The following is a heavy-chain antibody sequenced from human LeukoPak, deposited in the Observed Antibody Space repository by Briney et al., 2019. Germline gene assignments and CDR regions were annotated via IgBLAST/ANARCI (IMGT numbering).Heavy chain of an antibody. Sequence: SVKVSCKASGGTFSSYAISWVRQVPGQGLEWMGGIIPIFGTANYAQKFQGRVTITADESTSTAYMELSSLRSEDTAVYYCAGPREMATIYYYYGMDVWGQGTTVTVSS. CDR3: AGPREMATIYYYYGMDV. V-gene: IGHV1-69*01. CDR2: IIPIFGTA. CDR1: GGTFSSYA. D-gene: IGHD5-24*01. J-gene: IGHJ6*02.